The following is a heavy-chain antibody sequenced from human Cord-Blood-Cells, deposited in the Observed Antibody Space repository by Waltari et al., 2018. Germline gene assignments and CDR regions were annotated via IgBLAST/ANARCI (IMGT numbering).Heavy chain of an antibody. V-gene: IGHV1-2*02. D-gene: IGHD3-16*01. CDR1: GYTFTGYY. CDR3: ARGGSLGIINSLSWYFDL. Sequence: QVQLVQPGAEVKKPGASVKVSCKASGYTFTGYYMHWVRQAPGQGLEWMGWINPNSGGTNYAQKFQGRVTMTRDTSISTAYMELSRLRSDDTAVYYCARGGSLGIINSLSWYFDLWGRGTLVTVSS. CDR2: INPNSGGT. J-gene: IGHJ2*01.